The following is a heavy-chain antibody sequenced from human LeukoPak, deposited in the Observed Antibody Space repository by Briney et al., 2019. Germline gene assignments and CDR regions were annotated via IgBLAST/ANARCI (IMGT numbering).Heavy chain of an antibody. CDR1: GYTFTTYG. CDR3: ARKALGSYYFDF. CDR2: TNTHTGSP. V-gene: IGHV7-4-1*02. J-gene: IGHJ4*02. Sequence: ASVKVSCKASGYTFTTYGINWVRQAPGQGLEWMGWTNTHTGSPTSAQDFTGRFVLSLDTSVSTAYLQISRLEADDTAVYYCARKALGSYYFDFWGQGTLVTVSS. D-gene: IGHD6-6*01.